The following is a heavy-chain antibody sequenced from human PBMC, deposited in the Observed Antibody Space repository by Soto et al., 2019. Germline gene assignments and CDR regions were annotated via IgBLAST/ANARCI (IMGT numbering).Heavy chain of an antibody. CDR2: ISWNSGNI. D-gene: IGHD6-19*01. V-gene: IGHV3-9*01. J-gene: IGHJ6*03. Sequence: EVHLVESGGGLVQPGRSLRLSCAASGFTFDDYAMHWVRQVPGKGLEWVSGISWNSGNIGYADSVKGRFTISRDNAKNSLYLQMNSLRVGDTALYFCAKDTYSSSPYYMDVWGKGTTVTVSS. CDR3: AKDTYSSSPYYMDV. CDR1: GFTFDDYA.